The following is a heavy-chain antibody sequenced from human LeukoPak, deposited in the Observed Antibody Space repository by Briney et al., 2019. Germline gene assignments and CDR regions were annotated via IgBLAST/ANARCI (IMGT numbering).Heavy chain of an antibody. D-gene: IGHD3-22*01. Sequence: PSQTLSLTCTVSGGSISSGGYYWSWIRQHPGKGLEWIGYIYYSGSTYYNPSLKSRVTISVDTSKNQFSLKLSSVTAADTAVYYCAREAMIVDGMDAWGQGTTVTVSS. J-gene: IGHJ6*02. CDR1: GGSISSGGYY. CDR2: IYYSGST. CDR3: AREAMIVDGMDA. V-gene: IGHV4-31*03.